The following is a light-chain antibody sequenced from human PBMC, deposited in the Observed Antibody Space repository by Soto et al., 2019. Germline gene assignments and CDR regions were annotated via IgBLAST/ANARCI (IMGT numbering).Light chain of an antibody. V-gene: IGKV3-15*01. J-gene: IGKJ5*01. CDR1: QSVSSTY. CDR3: QQYNNWPPIT. Sequence: TQSPYTLSLSPGESATLSCRASQSVSSTYLAWYQQKPGQAPRLLMYGASTRATGIPARFSGSGSGTEFTLTISSLQSEDFAVYYCQQYNNWPPITFGQGTRLEIK. CDR2: GAS.